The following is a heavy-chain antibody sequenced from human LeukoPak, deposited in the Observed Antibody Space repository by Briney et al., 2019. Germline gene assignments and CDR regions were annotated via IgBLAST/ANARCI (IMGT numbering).Heavy chain of an antibody. V-gene: IGHV5-51*01. CDR3: AKGGDGRDFLLY. Sequence: GESLKISCKGSGYSFTNYWIDWVRQMPGKGLEWMGFIYPRDSRTTYSPSFQGQVTISADRSISTAYIQWSSLKASDTAKYYCAKGGDGRDFLLYWGQGSLVTVSS. D-gene: IGHD5-24*01. CDR2: IYPRDSRT. J-gene: IGHJ4*02. CDR1: GYSFTNYW.